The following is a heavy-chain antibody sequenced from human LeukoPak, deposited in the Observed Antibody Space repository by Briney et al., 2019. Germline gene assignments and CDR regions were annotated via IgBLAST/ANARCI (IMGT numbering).Heavy chain of an antibody. J-gene: IGHJ4*02. V-gene: IGHV3-23*01. D-gene: IGHD6-13*01. CDR2: ISGSSGGNT. CDR1: GFTFSSYA. Sequence: GGSLRLSCAASGFTFSSYAMSWVRQAPGMGLERVSAISGSSGGNTYYADSVKGRFTISRDNSKNTLYLQANSLRAEDTAVYYCAKGLGTSSWYYFDYWGQGTLVTVSS. CDR3: AKGLGTSSWYYFDY.